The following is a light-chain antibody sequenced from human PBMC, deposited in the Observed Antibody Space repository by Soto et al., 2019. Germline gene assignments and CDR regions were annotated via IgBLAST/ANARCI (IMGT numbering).Light chain of an antibody. CDR1: QSVSSN. CDR2: AAS. Sequence: ETVMTQSPATLSVSPGDRATPSCRASQSVSSNLAWYQQKPGQAPRLLIYAASTRATGIPARFRGSGSGTEFTLTISSLQSEDFAVYSCQQYNNWPRTFGQGTKVEIK. J-gene: IGKJ1*01. CDR3: QQYNNWPRT. V-gene: IGKV3-15*01.